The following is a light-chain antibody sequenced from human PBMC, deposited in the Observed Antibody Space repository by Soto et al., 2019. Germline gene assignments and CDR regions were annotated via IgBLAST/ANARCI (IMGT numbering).Light chain of an antibody. Sequence: EIVLTQSPGTLSLSPGKKATSSSRASQSVSSSYLAWYQQKPGQAPRLLIYGASSRATGIPDRFSGSGSGTDFTLTISRLEPEDFAVYYCQQYGSSPRFGQGTKVDIK. CDR1: QSVSSSY. CDR3: QQYGSSPR. CDR2: GAS. J-gene: IGKJ1*01. V-gene: IGKV3-20*01.